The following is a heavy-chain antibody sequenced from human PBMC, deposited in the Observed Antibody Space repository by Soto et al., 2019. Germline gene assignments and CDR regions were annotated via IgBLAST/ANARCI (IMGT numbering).Heavy chain of an antibody. Sequence: QVQLHESGPGLVKPSETLSLTCVVSDGSISTYDWLTWVRQPPGKGLEWIGKMFHSGGADYSPSLKSRVTISADSSQNHFSLRLTAVTAADTAVYYCATGNVDSMLEYWGQGTQVAFSS. CDR1: DGSISTYDW. CDR2: MFHSGGA. D-gene: IGHD3-3*01. J-gene: IGHJ4*02. V-gene: IGHV4-4*02. CDR3: ATGNVDSMLEY.